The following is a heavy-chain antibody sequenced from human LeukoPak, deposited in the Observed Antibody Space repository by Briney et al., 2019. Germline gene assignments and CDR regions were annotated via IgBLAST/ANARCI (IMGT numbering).Heavy chain of an antibody. CDR2: ISYDGSNK. J-gene: IGHJ4*02. CDR3: ARGYCSSTSCSMGY. CDR1: GLTFSSYA. D-gene: IGHD2-2*01. V-gene: IGHV3-30*01. Sequence: GGSLRLSCAASGLTFSSYAMHWVRQAPGKGLEWVAVISYDGSNKYYADSVKGRFTISRDNSKNTLYLQMNSLRAEDTAVYYCARGYCSSTSCSMGYWGQGTLVTVSS.